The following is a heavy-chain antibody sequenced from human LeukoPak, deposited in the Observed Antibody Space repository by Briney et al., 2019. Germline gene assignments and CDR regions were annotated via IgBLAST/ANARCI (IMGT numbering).Heavy chain of an antibody. CDR3: ARRDSYTSPFQY. CDR1: GVSIGTYY. Sequence: SETLSLTCTISGVSIGTYYWSWIRQPPGKGLEWIGYFSYSGSANYNPSLKSRVTISVDTSKKQFSLKLRSATTADTAVYFCARRDSYTSPFQYWGQGTLVTVSS. D-gene: IGHD3-16*01. J-gene: IGHJ1*01. V-gene: IGHV4-59*08. CDR2: FSYSGSA.